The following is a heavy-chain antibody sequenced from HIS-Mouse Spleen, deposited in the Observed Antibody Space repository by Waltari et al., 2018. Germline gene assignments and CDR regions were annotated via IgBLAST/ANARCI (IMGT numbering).Heavy chain of an antibody. Sequence: QVQLVESGGGVVQPGRSLRLSCAASGFTFSSYAMPWVRQAPGKGVEWVAVISYDGSNKYYAASGKGRFTISRDNSKNTLYLQMNSLRAEDTAVYYCARVNGIAVAGTDAFDIWGQGTMVTVSS. CDR2: ISYDGSNK. CDR1: GFTFSSYA. CDR3: ARVNGIAVAGTDAFDI. J-gene: IGHJ3*02. D-gene: IGHD6-19*01. V-gene: IGHV3-30-3*01.